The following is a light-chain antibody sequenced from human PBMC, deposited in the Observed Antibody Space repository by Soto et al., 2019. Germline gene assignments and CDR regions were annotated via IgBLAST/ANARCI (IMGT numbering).Light chain of an antibody. CDR3: QQRKSWPIT. Sequence: EIVLTQSPGTLSLSPGDRATLSCRASQSVTSDYLAWYQQKPGQAPRLLIYGASIRATGIPDRFSGSGSGTDFTLTISRLEPEDFAFYYCQQRKSWPITFGTGTRVEI. J-gene: IGKJ4*01. CDR1: QSVTSDY. V-gene: IGKV3D-20*02. CDR2: GAS.